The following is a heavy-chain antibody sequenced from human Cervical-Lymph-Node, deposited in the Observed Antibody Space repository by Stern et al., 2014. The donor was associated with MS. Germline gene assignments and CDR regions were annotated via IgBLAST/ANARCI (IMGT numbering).Heavy chain of an antibody. V-gene: IGHV1-2*02. CDR1: GYSFTAYF. D-gene: IGHD1-26*01. CDR3: ARYRGSHSDY. J-gene: IGHJ4*02. CDR2: NSADTIGA. Sequence: QVQLVESGAEVKKPGASVKVSCKASGYSFTAYFIHWVRQAPGQGLEWLGWNSADTIGANYAQSAKCRVTMTRDPSSSTTDMELSSLRSDDAAVYYCARYRGSHSDYWGQGTLVTVSS.